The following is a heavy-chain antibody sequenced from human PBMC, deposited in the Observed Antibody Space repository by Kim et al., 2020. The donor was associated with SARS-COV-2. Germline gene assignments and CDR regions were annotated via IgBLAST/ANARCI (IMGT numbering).Heavy chain of an antibody. Sequence: SETLSLTCTVSGYSISSGYYWGWIRQPPGKGLEWIGSIYHSGSTYYNPSLKSRVTISVDTSKNQFSLKLSSVTAADTAVYYCARGGAWFGELLSSLGAGWFDPWGQGTLVTVSS. D-gene: IGHD3-10*01. CDR3: ARGGAWFGELLSSLGAGWFDP. J-gene: IGHJ5*02. V-gene: IGHV4-38-2*02. CDR2: IYHSGST. CDR1: GYSISSGYY.